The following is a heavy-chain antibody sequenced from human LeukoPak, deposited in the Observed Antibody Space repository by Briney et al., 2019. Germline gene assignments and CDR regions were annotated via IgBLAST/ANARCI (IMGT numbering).Heavy chain of an antibody. J-gene: IGHJ4*02. D-gene: IGHD3-10*01. Sequence: GGSPRLSCAASGFTFSNAWMSWVRQAPGKGLEWVGRIKSKTDGGTTDYAAPVKGRFTISRDDSKNTLYLQMNSLKTEDTAVYYCTTVGAYGSGSELDYWGQGTLVTVSS. CDR3: TTVGAYGSGSELDY. CDR1: GFTFSNAW. V-gene: IGHV3-15*01. CDR2: IKSKTDGGTT.